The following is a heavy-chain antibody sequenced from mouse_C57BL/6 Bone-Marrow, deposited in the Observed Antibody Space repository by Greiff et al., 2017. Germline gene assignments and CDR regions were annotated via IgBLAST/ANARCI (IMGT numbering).Heavy chain of an antibody. Sequence: VQLQQSGAELARPGASVKLSCKASGYTFTSYGISWVKQRTGQGLEWIGEIYPRSGNTYYNEKFKGKATLTADKSSSTAYMELRSLTSEDSAVYFCARRDYGSSYSFAYWGQGTLVTVSA. CDR1: GYTFTSYG. CDR2: IYPRSGNT. CDR3: ARRDYGSSYSFAY. J-gene: IGHJ3*01. D-gene: IGHD1-1*01. V-gene: IGHV1-81*01.